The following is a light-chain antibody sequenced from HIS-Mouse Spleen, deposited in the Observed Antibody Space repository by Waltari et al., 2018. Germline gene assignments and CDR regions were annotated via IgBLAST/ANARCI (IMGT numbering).Light chain of an antibody. CDR2: QDS. V-gene: IGLV3-1*01. J-gene: IGLJ2*01. Sequence: SYELTQPPSVSVSPGQPASITCSGDKLGHKYASWYQQKPGQSPVLVIYQDSKRPSGIPERFSGSNSGNTATLTISGTQAMDEADYYCQAWDSSTDVVFGGGTKLTVL. CDR1: KLGHKY. CDR3: QAWDSSTDVV.